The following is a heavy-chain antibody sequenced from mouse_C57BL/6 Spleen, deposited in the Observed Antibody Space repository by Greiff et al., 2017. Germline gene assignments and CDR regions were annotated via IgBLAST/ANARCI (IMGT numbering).Heavy chain of an antibody. CDR2: IDPSDSYT. CDR3: ARSNYYGSSFYWYFDV. D-gene: IGHD1-1*01. Sequence: QVQLKQPGAELVMPGASVKLSCKASGYTFTSYWMHWVKQRPGQGLAWIGEIDPSDSYTNYNQKFKGKSTLTVDKSSSTAYMQLSSLTSEDSAVYYCARSNYYGSSFYWYFDVWGTGTTVTVSS. CDR1: GYTFTSYW. J-gene: IGHJ1*03. V-gene: IGHV1-69*01.